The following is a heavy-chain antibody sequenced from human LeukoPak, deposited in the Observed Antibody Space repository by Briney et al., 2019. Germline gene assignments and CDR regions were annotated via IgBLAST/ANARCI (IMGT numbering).Heavy chain of an antibody. CDR1: GDSLSSNSAP. CDR2: TYYRSKWYN. D-gene: IGHD6-13*01. J-gene: IGHJ3*02. Sequence: SQTLSLTPAISGDSLSSNSAPWNWLRHSPSRALECLTRTYYRSKWYNDYAVSVKSRITINPDTSKNQFSLQLNSVTPEDTAVYYCAREGSSWHHDAFDIWGQGTMVTVSS. V-gene: IGHV6-1*01. CDR3: AREGSSWHHDAFDI.